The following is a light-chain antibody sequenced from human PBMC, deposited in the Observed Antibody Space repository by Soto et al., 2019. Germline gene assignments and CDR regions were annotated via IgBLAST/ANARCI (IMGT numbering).Light chain of an antibody. CDR2: AAS. Sequence: DIQMTQSPSSLSASVGVRATITCRASQSISNYLNWYQQKPGKAPKLLIFAASSLQSGVPSRFSSSGSGTDFTLTVSSLQPEDFATYYRQQTYTSRITFGLGTRLEIK. CDR3: QQTYTSRIT. CDR1: QSISNY. J-gene: IGKJ5*01. V-gene: IGKV1-39*01.